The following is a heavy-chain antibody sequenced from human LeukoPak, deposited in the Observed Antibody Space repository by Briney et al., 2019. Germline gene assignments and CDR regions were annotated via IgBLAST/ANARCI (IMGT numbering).Heavy chain of an antibody. V-gene: IGHV1-18*01. J-gene: IGHJ4*02. Sequence: GASVKVSCKASGYTFTSYGISWVRQAPGQGLEWMGWISGYNGNTNYAQKLQGRVTMTTDTSRKTAYMEVRSLRSDDTAVYYCARDLPNGGHSYGYVYWGQGTLVTVSS. D-gene: IGHD5-18*01. CDR3: ARDLPNGGHSYGYVY. CDR2: ISGYNGNT. CDR1: GYTFTSYG.